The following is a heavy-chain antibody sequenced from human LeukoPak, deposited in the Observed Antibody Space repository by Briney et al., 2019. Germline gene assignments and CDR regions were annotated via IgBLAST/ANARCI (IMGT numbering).Heavy chain of an antibody. Sequence: SETLSLTCAVSGGSISSGGHSWSWIRQPPGKGLEWIGYIYHSGSTYYNPSLKSRVTISVDRSKNQFSLKLSSVTAADMAVYYCARGRISYYYGSGSLDWFDPWGQGTLVTVSS. CDR1: GGSISSGGHS. V-gene: IGHV4-30-2*01. D-gene: IGHD3-10*01. CDR2: IYHSGST. CDR3: ARGRISYYYGSGSLDWFDP. J-gene: IGHJ5*02.